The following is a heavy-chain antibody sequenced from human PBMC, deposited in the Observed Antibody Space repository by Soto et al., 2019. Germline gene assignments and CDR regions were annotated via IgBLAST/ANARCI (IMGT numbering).Heavy chain of an antibody. CDR2: ISGSGGST. Sequence: PGGSLRLSCAASGFTFSSYAMSWVRQAPGKGLEWVSAISGSGGSTYYADSVKGRFTISRDNSKNTLYLQMNSLRAEDTAVYYCAKDLARHITIFGVVTRHIYGMDVWGQGTTVTVSS. CDR1: GFTFSSYA. J-gene: IGHJ6*02. V-gene: IGHV3-23*01. CDR3: AKDLARHITIFGVVTRHIYGMDV. D-gene: IGHD3-3*01.